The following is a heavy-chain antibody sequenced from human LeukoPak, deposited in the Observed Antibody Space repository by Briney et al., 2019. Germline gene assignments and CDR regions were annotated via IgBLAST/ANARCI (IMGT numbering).Heavy chain of an antibody. CDR1: GFTFSSYS. Sequence: PGGSLRLSCAASGFTFSSYSMNWVRQASGKGLEWVSSINSRSKNTYYADSVKGRFTISRDNAKNSLYLQMNSLRAEDTAVYYCAREGYCYAEQAFDIWGQGTMVTVSS. D-gene: IGHD5-18*01. V-gene: IGHV3-21*01. CDR2: INSRSKNT. CDR3: AREGYCYAEQAFDI. J-gene: IGHJ3*02.